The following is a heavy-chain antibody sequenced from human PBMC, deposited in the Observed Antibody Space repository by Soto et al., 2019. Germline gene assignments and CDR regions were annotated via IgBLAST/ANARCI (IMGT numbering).Heavy chain of an antibody. CDR1: GGSISDFY. V-gene: IGHV4-59*01. CDR3: ARESAPPYGSGSYPFDY. J-gene: IGHJ4*02. CDR2: IYYSGST. D-gene: IGHD3-10*01. Sequence: SETLSLTCTVSGGSISDFYWSWIRQPPGKGLEWIGYIYYSGSTNYNPSLKSRVTISVDTSKNQFSLNLRSMSPADTAVYYCARESAPPYGSGSYPFDYWGQGTLVTVSS.